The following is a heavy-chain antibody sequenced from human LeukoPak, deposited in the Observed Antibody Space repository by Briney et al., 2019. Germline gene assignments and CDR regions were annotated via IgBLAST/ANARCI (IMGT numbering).Heavy chain of an antibody. CDR1: GGSISSSSYY. D-gene: IGHD1-26*01. J-gene: IGHJ4*02. CDR2: IYYSGST. CDR3: ARGSSFSSGSGSYFDY. V-gene: IGHV4-39*01. Sequence: SETLSLTCTVSGGSISSSSYYWGWIRQPPGKGLEWIGSIYYSGSTYYNPSLKSRVTISVDTSKNQFSLKLSSVTAADTAVYYCARGSSFSSGSGSYFDYWGQGTLVTVSS.